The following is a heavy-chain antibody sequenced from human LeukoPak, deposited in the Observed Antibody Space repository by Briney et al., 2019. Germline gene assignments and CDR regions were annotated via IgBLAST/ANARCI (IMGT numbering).Heavy chain of an antibody. D-gene: IGHD2-15*01. CDR2: ISYDGSDK. Sequence: GGSLSLSCAASGFTFSSYAMHWVRQAPGKGLEWVAVISYDGSDKYSADSVRGRFTVSRDNSKNTLYLQMNSLRAEDTAVYYCAREMGYCSGGSCSRMDVWGQGTTVTVSS. V-gene: IGHV3-30*04. CDR3: AREMGYCSGGSCSRMDV. J-gene: IGHJ6*02. CDR1: GFTFSSYA.